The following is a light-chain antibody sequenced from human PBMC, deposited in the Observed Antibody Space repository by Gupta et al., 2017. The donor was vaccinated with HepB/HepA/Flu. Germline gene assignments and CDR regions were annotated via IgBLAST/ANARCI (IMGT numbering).Light chain of an antibody. CDR2: AAF. CDR3: RQDNTYPWR. V-gene: IGKV1-17*01. J-gene: IGKJ1*01. Sequence: DIQMTQSPSSLSASVGDRVTITCRASQDIRNNLGWYQQKPGTVPKCLIYAAFTLQTGVPSRLRGSNFGTEFTLTITIRQPEDFATSYGRQDNTYPWRFAKGTKVK. CDR1: QDIRNN.